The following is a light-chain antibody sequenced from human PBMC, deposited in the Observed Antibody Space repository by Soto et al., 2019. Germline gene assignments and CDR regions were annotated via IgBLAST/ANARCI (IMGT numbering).Light chain of an antibody. CDR2: GAS. CDR1: QSINTN. Sequence: EVVMTQSPATLSVSPGERATLSCRASQSINTNLAWYQQRPGQAPRLFIFGASTRDIGIPARFSGSESGTEFILTISSLQSEDFAVYYCQQYNNWPPYTFGQGTKLEIK. J-gene: IGKJ2*01. V-gene: IGKV3-15*01. CDR3: QQYNNWPPYT.